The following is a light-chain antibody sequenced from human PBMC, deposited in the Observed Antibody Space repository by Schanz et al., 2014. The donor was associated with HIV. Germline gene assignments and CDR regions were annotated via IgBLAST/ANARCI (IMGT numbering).Light chain of an antibody. V-gene: IGLV2-8*01. CDR3: NSYSHSNTYV. J-gene: IGLJ1*01. Sequence: QSALTQPPSASWSPGQSVTISCTGTSSDVGDYNYVSWYQQHPGKAPKLMIYEVTKRPSGVPDRFSGSKSGNTASLTVSGLQAEDEADYYCNSYSHSNTYVFGSGTKLTVL. CDR1: SSDVGDYNY. CDR2: EVT.